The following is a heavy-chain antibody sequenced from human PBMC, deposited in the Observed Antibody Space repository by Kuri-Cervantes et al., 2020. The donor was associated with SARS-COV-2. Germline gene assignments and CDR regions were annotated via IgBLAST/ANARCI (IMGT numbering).Heavy chain of an antibody. CDR2: IYTSGST. J-gene: IGHJ3*02. Sequence: SETLSLTCTVSGGSISSGSYYWSWIWQPAGKGLEWIGRIYTSGSTNYNPSLKSRVTISVDTSKNQFSLKLSSVTAADTAVYYCARATKADYGDYIDAFDIWGQGTMVTVSS. V-gene: IGHV4-61*02. D-gene: IGHD4-17*01. CDR1: GGSISSGSYY. CDR3: ARATKADYGDYIDAFDI.